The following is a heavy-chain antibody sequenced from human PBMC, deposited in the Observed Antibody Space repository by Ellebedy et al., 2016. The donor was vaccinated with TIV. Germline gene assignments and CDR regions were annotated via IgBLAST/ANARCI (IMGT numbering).Heavy chain of an antibody. D-gene: IGHD2-21*02. CDR2: ISGSGGST. CDR3: ARGVTSKAQFDF. Sequence: PGGSLRLSCAASGFIFNHYALTWARQAPGKGLECVSGISGSGGSTNYANSVKGRFTISRDNSKNTLYLQMNSLRAEDTAVYYCARGVTSKAQFDFWGQGTLVTVSS. V-gene: IGHV3-23*01. J-gene: IGHJ4*02. CDR1: GFIFNHYA.